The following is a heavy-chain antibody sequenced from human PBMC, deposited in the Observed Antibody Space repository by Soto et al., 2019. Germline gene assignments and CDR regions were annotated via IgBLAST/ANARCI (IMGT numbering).Heavy chain of an antibody. CDR1: GFTFSSYS. J-gene: IGHJ4*02. CDR3: ARDLSGRRDGYKLFDY. V-gene: IGHV3-21*01. D-gene: IGHD5-12*01. CDR2: ISSSSSYI. Sequence: GGSLRLSCAASGFTFSSYSMNWVRQAPGKGLEWVSSISSSSSYIYYADSVKGRFTISRDNAKNSLYLQMNSLRAEDTAVYYCARDLSGRRDGYKLFDYGGKGPLVTAPQ.